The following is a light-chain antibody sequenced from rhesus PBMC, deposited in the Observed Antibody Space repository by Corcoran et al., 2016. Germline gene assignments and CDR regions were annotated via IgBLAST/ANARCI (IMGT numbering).Light chain of an antibody. CDR1: QSVSSY. V-gene: IGKV3S9*01. Sequence: EIVMTQSPGTLSLSPGERATLSCRASQSVSSYVAWYQQKPVKAPKLLIHGASRRATGIPDRFSGSGSGTDCTLTISSLKPEDFAVYYCQQYNNWPYSFGQGTKVEIK. J-gene: IGKJ2*01. CDR2: GAS. CDR3: QQYNNWPYS.